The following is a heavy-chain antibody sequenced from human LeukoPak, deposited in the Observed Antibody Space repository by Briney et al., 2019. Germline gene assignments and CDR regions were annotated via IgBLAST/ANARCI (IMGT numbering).Heavy chain of an antibody. J-gene: IGHJ4*02. Sequence: ASVKVSCKASGGTFSSYAISWVRQAPGQGLEWMGGIIPIFGTANYAQKFQGRVTITADESTSTAYMELSSLRSEDTAVYYCARDAPSGSSGWYKFDYWGQGTLVTVSS. CDR3: ARDAPSGSSGWYKFDY. CDR1: GGTFSSYA. CDR2: IIPIFGTA. V-gene: IGHV1-69*01. D-gene: IGHD6-19*01.